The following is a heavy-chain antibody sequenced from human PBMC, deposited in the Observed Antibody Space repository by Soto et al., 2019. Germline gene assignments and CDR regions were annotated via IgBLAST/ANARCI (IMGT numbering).Heavy chain of an antibody. V-gene: IGHV4-30-4*01. Sequence: QVQLQESGPGLVKPSQTLSLTCTVSGGSISSGDYYWSWIRQPPGKGLEWIGSIYYSGSTYYNPSIKSRATTSVDSSKKYSSLKRTSVPAADTAAYYSASRHSSPYFDYWGQGTLVTVSS. CDR1: GGSISSGDYY. CDR3: ASRHSSPYFDY. CDR2: IYYSGST. J-gene: IGHJ4*02. D-gene: IGHD6-13*01.